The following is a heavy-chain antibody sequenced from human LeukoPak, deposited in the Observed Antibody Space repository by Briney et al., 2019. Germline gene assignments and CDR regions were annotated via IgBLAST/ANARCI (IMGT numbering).Heavy chain of an antibody. CDR3: AKWGGYGYGIDF. V-gene: IGHV3-66*01. D-gene: IGHD5-18*01. Sequence: GGSLRLSCAASGFTFTSSDMTWVRQSPGEGLEWVSLIYSGGDTYYADSAKGRFTISRDNSKNTLYLQMNSLRDEDTAVYFCAKWGGYGYGIDFWGQGTLVTVSS. CDR1: GFTFTSSD. J-gene: IGHJ4*02. CDR2: IYSGGDT.